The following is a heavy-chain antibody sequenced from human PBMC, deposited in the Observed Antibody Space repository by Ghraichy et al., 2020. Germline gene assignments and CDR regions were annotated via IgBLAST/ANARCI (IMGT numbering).Heavy chain of an antibody. CDR3: AKIFRVAAMVRWFDP. CDR1: GFTFSSYA. Sequence: GESLNISCAASGFTFSSYAMSWVRQAPGKGLEWVSAISGSGGSTYYADSVKGRFTISRDNSKNTLYLQMNSLRAEDTAVYYCAKIFRVAAMVRWFDPWGQGTLVTVSS. J-gene: IGHJ5*02. D-gene: IGHD5-18*01. CDR2: ISGSGGST. V-gene: IGHV3-23*01.